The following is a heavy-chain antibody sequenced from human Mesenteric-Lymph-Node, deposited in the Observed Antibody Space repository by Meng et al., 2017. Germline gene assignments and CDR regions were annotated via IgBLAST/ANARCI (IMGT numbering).Heavy chain of an antibody. CDR3: VKDPNWEGDC. V-gene: IGHV3-23*01. J-gene: IGHJ5*01. Sequence: GESLKISCEASGFIFRNHDMVWVRQVPGEGLEYVSSITASGDRTSDAVSVKGRFTTSRDNSKNTLYLQMNNLRVDDTAVYYCVKDPNWEGDCWGQGTMVTVSS. D-gene: IGHD7-27*01. CDR1: GFIFRNHD. CDR2: ITASGDRT.